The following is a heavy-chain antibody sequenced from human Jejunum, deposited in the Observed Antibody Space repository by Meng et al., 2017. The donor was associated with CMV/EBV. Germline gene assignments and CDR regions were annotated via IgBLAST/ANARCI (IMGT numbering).Heavy chain of an antibody. CDR3: ARDWGHFSGSGSYYSRFDY. D-gene: IGHD3-10*01. J-gene: IGHJ4*02. CDR1: NYW. V-gene: IGHV3-7*01. CDR2: IKQDETEK. Sequence: NYWMSWVHQAPGKGLEWVANIKQDETEKYYLDSVKGRFTISRDNAKNSLYLQMNSLRAEDTAVYYCARDWGHFSGSGSYYSRFDYWGQGTLVTVSS.